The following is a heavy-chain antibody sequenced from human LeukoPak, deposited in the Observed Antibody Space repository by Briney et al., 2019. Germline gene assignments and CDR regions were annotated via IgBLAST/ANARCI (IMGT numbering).Heavy chain of an antibody. D-gene: IGHD1-26*01. CDR2: IIPIFGTA. CDR3: ARERTGLASRGWEGYNWFDP. V-gene: IGHV1-69*05. Sequence: SVKVSCKASGGTFSSYAVSWVRQAPGQGLEWMGGIIPIFGTANYAQKFQGRVTITTDESTSTAYMELSSLRSEDTAVYYCARERTGLASRGWEGYNWFDPWGQGTLVTVSS. J-gene: IGHJ5*02. CDR1: GGTFSSYA.